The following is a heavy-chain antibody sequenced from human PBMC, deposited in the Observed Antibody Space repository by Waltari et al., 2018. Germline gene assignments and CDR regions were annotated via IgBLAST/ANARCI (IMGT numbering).Heavy chain of an antibody. D-gene: IGHD5-18*01. J-gene: IGHJ4*02. V-gene: IGHV4-59*01. CDR3: ARADTAMVTDFDY. Sequence: QVQLQESGPGLVKPSEPLSLTCPVSGGFLSSYYWSSLRQPPGKGLEWIGYIYYSGSTNYNPSLKSRVTISVDTSKNQFSLKLSSVTAADTAVYYCARADTAMVTDFDYWGQGTLVTVSS. CDR2: IYYSGST. CDR1: GGFLSSYY.